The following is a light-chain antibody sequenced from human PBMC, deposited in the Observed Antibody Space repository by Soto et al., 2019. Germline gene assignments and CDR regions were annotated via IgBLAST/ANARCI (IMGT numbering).Light chain of an antibody. V-gene: IGKV1-5*03. CDR3: LEYSTCFRS. CDR2: KAS. CDR1: QSISSW. Sequence: DIQMTQSPTTLPASVGDRVTITCRASQSISSWLAWYQQKQGRVPRLLIYKASSFESGVPSTFSGSGPVTDFTLAISTLQPDYFATYYGLEYSTCFRSFGQETKVEIK. J-gene: IGKJ1*01.